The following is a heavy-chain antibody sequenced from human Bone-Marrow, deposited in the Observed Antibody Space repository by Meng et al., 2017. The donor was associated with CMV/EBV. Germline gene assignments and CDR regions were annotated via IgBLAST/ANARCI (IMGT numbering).Heavy chain of an antibody. V-gene: IGHV4-59*01. D-gene: IGHD1-26*01. J-gene: IGHJ5*02. CDR3: AREGATRWSPAHNWFDP. CDR1: GGSISSYY. CDR2: IYYSGST. Sequence: GGSISSYYWSWIRQPPGKGLEWIGYIYYSGSTTYNPSLKSRVTISVDTSKNQFSLKLSSVTAADTAVYYCAREGATRWSPAHNWFDPWGQGTLVTVSS.